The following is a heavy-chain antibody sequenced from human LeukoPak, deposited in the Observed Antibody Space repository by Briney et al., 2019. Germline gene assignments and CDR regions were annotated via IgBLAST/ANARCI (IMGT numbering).Heavy chain of an antibody. Sequence: GGSLRLSCAASGFTFDDYGLTWVRQAPGKGLEWVSGINWNGVSTGYADSVKGRFTISRDNAKNSLYLQMNSLRAEDTALYYCARDVSDTPWNFYYYYYMDVWGKGTTVTISS. CDR2: INWNGVST. J-gene: IGHJ6*03. V-gene: IGHV3-20*04. CDR1: GFTFDDYG. D-gene: IGHD1-7*01. CDR3: ARDVSDTPWNFYYYYYMDV.